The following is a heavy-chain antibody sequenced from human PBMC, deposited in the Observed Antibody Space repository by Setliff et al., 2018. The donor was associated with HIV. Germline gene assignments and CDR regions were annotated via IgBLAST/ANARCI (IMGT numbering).Heavy chain of an antibody. D-gene: IGHD6-13*01. CDR1: GDTFRNYA. CDR3: ARGRMAAAGMFIPRALDY. CDR2: IMALFQRT. Sequence: SVKISCKVSGDTFRNYAINWVRLAPGQGLEWMGEIMALFQRTQYAQKFQGRVTFTTDESTSTAYMELRSLRSDDTAIFYCARGRMAAAGMFIPRALDYWGQGTLVTVSS. V-gene: IGHV1-69*05. J-gene: IGHJ4*02.